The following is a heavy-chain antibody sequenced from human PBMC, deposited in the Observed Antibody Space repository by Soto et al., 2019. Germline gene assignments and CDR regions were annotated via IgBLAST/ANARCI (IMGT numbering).Heavy chain of an antibody. D-gene: IGHD3-10*01. CDR3: ARRSDYYGSGTQRYYYGMDV. V-gene: IGHV1-69*13. CDR2: IIPIFGTA. CDR1: GGTFSSYA. J-gene: IGHJ6*02. Sequence: SVKVSCKASGGTFSSYAISWVRQAPGQGLEWMGGIIPIFGTANYAQKFQGRVTITADESTSTAYMELSSLRSEDTAVYYYARRSDYYGSGTQRYYYGMDVWGQGTTVTVSS.